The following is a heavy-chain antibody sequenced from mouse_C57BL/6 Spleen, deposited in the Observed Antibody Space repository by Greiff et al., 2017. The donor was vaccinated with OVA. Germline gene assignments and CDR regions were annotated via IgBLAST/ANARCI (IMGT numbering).Heavy chain of an antibody. Sequence: QVQLQQPGAELVRPGSSVKLSCKASGYTFTSYWMHWVKQRPIQGLEWIGNIDPSDSETHYNQKFKDKATLNVEKSTSTPDMPLSILTSEDSAVYYCAIDSSGPAWFAYWGQGTLVTVSA. CDR3: AIDSSGPAWFAY. V-gene: IGHV1-52*01. CDR2: IDPSDSET. CDR1: GYTFTSYW. J-gene: IGHJ3*01. D-gene: IGHD3-2*02.